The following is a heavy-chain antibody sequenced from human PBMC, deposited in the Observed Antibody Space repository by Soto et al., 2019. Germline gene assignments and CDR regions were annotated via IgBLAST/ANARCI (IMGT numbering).Heavy chain of an antibody. Sequence: QVQLVESGGGVVQPGRSLRLSCAASGFTFSSYAMHWVRQAPGKGLEWVAVISYDGSNKYYADSVKGRFTISRDNSKNTLYLQMNSLRAEYTAGYYCARVAVEMATIHVFDYWGQGTLVTVSS. V-gene: IGHV3-30-3*01. J-gene: IGHJ4*02. CDR2: ISYDGSNK. CDR3: ARVAVEMATIHVFDY. CDR1: GFTFSSYA.